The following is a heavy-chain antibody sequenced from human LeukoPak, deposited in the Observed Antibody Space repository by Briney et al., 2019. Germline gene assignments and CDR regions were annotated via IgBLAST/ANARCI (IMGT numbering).Heavy chain of an antibody. V-gene: IGHV1-2*02. J-gene: IGHJ4*02. CDR2: INPNSGGT. D-gene: IGHD3-16*01. CDR3: ARVRYRLAETYIDY. CDR1: GYTFTGYY. Sequence: GASVKVSCKASGYTFTGYYMRWVRQAPGQGLEWMGWINPNSGGTNYAQKFQGRVTMTRDTSISTAYMELSRLRSDDTAVYYCARVRYRLAETYIDYWGQGTLVTVSS.